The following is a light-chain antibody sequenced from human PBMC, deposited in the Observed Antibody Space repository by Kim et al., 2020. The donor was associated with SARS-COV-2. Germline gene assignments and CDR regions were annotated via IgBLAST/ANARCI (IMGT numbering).Light chain of an antibody. CDR3: QAWDSSTAVV. V-gene: IGLV3-1*01. CDR2: QDS. J-gene: IGLJ2*01. CDR1: KLGNKY. Sequence: VAPGQTASITCSGDKLGNKYTSWYQQKPGQSPVLVMYQDSKRPSGIPGRFSGSNSGNTATLTISGTQAIDEADYYCQAWDSSTAVVFGGGTQLTVL.